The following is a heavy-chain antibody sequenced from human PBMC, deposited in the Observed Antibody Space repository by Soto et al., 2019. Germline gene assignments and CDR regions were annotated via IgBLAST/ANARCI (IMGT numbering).Heavy chain of an antibody. CDR1: GFTFSSYW. CDR2: INSDGSST. V-gene: IGHV3-74*01. CDR3: ARAPNLGYCSGGSCYSPLDAFDI. Sequence: GGSLRLSCAASGFTFSSYWMHWVRQAPGKGLVWVSRINSDGSSTSYADSVKGRFTISRDNAKNTLYLQMNSLRAEDTAVYYCARAPNLGYCSGGSCYSPLDAFDIWGQGTMVTVSS. D-gene: IGHD2-15*01. J-gene: IGHJ3*02.